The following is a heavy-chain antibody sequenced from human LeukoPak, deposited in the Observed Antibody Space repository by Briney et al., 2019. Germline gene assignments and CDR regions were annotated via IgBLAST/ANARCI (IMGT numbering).Heavy chain of an antibody. J-gene: IGHJ4*02. V-gene: IGHV1-2*06. D-gene: IGHD7-27*01. CDR3: AKDQANWHFDY. Sequence: GASVKVSCKASGYTFTGYYMHWVRQAPGQGLECMGRINPNSGGTNYAQKFQGRVTMTRDTSISTAYMELSRLRSDDTAVYYCAKDQANWHFDYWGQGTLVTVSS. CDR2: INPNSGGT. CDR1: GYTFTGYY.